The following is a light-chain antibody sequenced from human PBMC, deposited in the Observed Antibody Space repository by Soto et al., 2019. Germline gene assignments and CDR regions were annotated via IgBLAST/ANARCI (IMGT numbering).Light chain of an antibody. CDR1: QSVSSSY. CDR3: QQYGDSPPVT. J-gene: IGKJ5*01. Sequence: EIVLTQSPGTLSLSPGERATLSCRASQSVSSSYLAWYQQKPGQAPRLLIYGASSRATGIPDRFSGSGSGTDFTLTISSLEPEDFAVYYCQQYGDSPPVTIGQGTRLEIK. CDR2: GAS. V-gene: IGKV3-20*01.